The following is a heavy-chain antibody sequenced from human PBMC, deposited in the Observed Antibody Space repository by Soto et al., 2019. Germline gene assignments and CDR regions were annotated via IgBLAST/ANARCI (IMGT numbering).Heavy chain of an antibody. D-gene: IGHD6-6*01. CDR3: ARGVHSAFDI. CDR2: ISSGSSTM. V-gene: IGHV3-48*01. J-gene: IGHJ3*02. Sequence: EEQLVESGGGLVQPGGSLRLSCVASGFTFSSNGMNWVRQTPGKGLEWISYISSGSSTMYYAGSVRGRFTISRDNAKNSLYLQMDSLRAEDTAVYYCARGVHSAFDIWGQGTVVTVSS. CDR1: GFTFSSNG.